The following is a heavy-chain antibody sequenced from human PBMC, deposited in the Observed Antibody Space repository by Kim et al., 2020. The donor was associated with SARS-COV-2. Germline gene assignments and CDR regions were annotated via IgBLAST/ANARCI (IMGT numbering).Heavy chain of an antibody. D-gene: IGHD1-26*01. Sequence: SGPTAGEPTQTLTLTCTFSGFSLSTSGVGVGWIRQPPGKALEWLALIYWDDDKRYSPSLKSRLTITKDTSKNQVVLTMTNMDPVDTATYYCAHTSQGGSLGAFDIWGQGTMVTVSS. CDR3: AHTSQGGSLGAFDI. J-gene: IGHJ3*02. CDR1: GFSLSTSGVG. V-gene: IGHV2-5*02. CDR2: IYWDDDK.